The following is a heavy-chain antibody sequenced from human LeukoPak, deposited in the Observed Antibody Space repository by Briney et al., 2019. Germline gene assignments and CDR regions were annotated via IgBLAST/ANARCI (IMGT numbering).Heavy chain of an antibody. CDR2: IYYSGST. D-gene: IGHD3-3*01. CDR1: GGSISSSSYY. V-gene: IGHV4-39*01. Sequence: SETLSLTCTVSGGSISSSSYYWGWIRQPPGKGLEWIGSIYYSGSTYYNPSLKSRVTISVDTSKNQFSLKLSSVTAADTAVYYCARGTYDFWSGYANWFDPRGQGTLVTVSS. J-gene: IGHJ5*02. CDR3: ARGTYDFWSGYANWFDP.